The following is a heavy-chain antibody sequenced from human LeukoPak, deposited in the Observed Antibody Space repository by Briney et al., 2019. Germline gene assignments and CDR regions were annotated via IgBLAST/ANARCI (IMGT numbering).Heavy chain of an antibody. D-gene: IGHD3-22*01. J-gene: IGHJ4*02. CDR2: ISYDGSHK. Sequence: GGPLTLSCAPSGFSFRSYGMHSVRQRPGKGLEWVAGISYDGSHKYYADSVKGRFAISRDHSKNTLYLQMTSLRAEDTAVYYCAKSEYSFDSSGYLGVHYWGQGTLVTASS. CDR1: GFSFRSYG. CDR3: AKSEYSFDSSGYLGVHY. V-gene: IGHV3-30*18.